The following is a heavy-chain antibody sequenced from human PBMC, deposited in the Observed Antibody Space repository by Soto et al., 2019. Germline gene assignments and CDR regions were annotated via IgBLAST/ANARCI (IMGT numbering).Heavy chain of an antibody. CDR2: IYYSGST. V-gene: IGHV4-59*01. CDR1: GGSISSYY. D-gene: IGHD3-9*01. CDR3: ARDGSRYDILTGYYRGDNCFDP. Sequence: SETLSLTCTVSGGSISSYYWSWIRQPPGKGLEWIGYIYYSGSTNYNPSLKSRVTISVDTSKNQFSLKLSSVTAADTAVYYCARDGSRYDILTGYYRGDNCFDPWGQGTLVTVS. J-gene: IGHJ5*02.